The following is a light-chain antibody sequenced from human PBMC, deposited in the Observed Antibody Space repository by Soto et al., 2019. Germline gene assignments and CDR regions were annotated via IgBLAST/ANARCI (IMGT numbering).Light chain of an antibody. CDR3: QSYDSTLSGYV. J-gene: IGLJ1*01. Sequence: QSARTQPPSMSGAPGQRVTISCTGSSSNIGAGYDVHWYQQLPGTAPKLLIYANSNRPSGVPDRFSGSKSGTSASLAITGLQAEDEADYYCQSYDSTLSGYVFGTGTKVTVL. CDR1: SSNIGAGYD. V-gene: IGLV1-40*01. CDR2: ANS.